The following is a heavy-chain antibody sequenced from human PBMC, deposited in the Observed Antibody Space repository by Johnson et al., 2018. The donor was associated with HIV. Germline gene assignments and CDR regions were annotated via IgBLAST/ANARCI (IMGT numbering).Heavy chain of an antibody. CDR3: RARRVLEGRVRPDAFDI. Sequence: VQLVESGGGVVKPGGSLRLSCAASGFTFSNAWMTWVRQAPGKGLEWVGRIKAKTDGETPDYAAPVKGRFTISRDDSKNTLYLQMNSLQTEDTAVYYCRARRVLEGRVRPDAFDIWGQGTMVTVSS. D-gene: IGHD2-8*02. CDR2: IKAKTDGETP. CDR1: GFTFSNAW. V-gene: IGHV3-15*01. J-gene: IGHJ3*02.